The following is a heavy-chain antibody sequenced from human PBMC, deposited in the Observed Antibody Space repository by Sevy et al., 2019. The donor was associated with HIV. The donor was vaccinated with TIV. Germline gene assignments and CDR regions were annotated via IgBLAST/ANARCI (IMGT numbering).Heavy chain of an antibody. J-gene: IGHJ5*02. CDR3: ARATPDCSGGSCCWFDP. Sequence: SETLSLTCAVYGGSFSGYYWSWIRQPPGKGLEWIGEINHSGSTNYNPSLKSRVTISVDTSKNQFSLKLSSVTAADTAVYYCARATPDCSGGSCCWFDPWGQGTLVTVSS. D-gene: IGHD2-15*01. V-gene: IGHV4-34*01. CDR1: GGSFSGYY. CDR2: INHSGST.